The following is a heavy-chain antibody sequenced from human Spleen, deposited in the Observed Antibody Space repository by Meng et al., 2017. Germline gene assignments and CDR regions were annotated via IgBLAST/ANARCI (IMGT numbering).Heavy chain of an antibody. CDR2: TYPGDSDP. CDR3: ARQSDYYYYGMDV. CDR1: GYSFTNYG. Sequence: GESLKISCKTSGYSFTNYGIGWVRQMPGKGLEWMGVTYPGDSDPRYSPSFQGQVTISADKSISTAYLQWSSLKASDTAMYYCARQSDYYYYGMDVWGQGTTVTVSS. J-gene: IGHJ6*02. V-gene: IGHV5-51*01.